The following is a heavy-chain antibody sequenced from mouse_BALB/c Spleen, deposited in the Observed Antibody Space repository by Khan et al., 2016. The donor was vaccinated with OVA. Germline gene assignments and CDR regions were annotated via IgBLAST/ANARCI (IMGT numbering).Heavy chain of an antibody. Sequence: VQLKESGPGLVKPSQSLSLTCTVTGYSITSDYAWDWIRQFPGNKLEWMGYISYGGSTSYNPSLKSRISITRDTSKNPFFLQLNSVTTEDTATYYCARKNYYSYAMDYWGQGTSVTVSS. CDR2: ISYGGST. J-gene: IGHJ4*01. CDR3: ARKNYYSYAMDY. D-gene: IGHD1-1*01. V-gene: IGHV3-2*02. CDR1: GYSITSDYA.